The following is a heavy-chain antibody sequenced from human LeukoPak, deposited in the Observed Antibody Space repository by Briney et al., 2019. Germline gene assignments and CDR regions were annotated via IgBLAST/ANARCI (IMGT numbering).Heavy chain of an antibody. Sequence: SETLSLTCTVSGGSISNYYWSWIRQPPGKGLEWIGYIYYSGNTNYNPSLKSRVTISVDTSKDQFSLKLSSVTAADTAVYYCARDSGARDFWSGYYGYYYMDVWGKGTTVTVSS. CDR2: IYYSGNT. J-gene: IGHJ6*03. CDR1: GGSISNYY. D-gene: IGHD3-3*01. V-gene: IGHV4-59*01. CDR3: ARDSGARDFWSGYYGYYYMDV.